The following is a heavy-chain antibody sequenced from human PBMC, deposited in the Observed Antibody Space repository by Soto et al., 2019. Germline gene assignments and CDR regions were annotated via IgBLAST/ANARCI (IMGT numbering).Heavy chain of an antibody. Sequence: GGSLRLSCAASGVTFSSYGMHWVRQAPGKGLEWVAVIWYDGSNKYYADSVKGRFTISRDNSKNTLYLQMNSLRAEDTAVYYCARAPEGSGSFGDYWGQGTLVTSPQ. V-gene: IGHV3-33*01. J-gene: IGHJ4*02. CDR3: ARAPEGSGSFGDY. D-gene: IGHD6-19*01. CDR1: GVTFSSYG. CDR2: IWYDGSNK.